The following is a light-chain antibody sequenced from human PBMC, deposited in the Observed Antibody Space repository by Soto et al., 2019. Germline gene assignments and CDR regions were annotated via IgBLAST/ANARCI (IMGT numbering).Light chain of an antibody. CDR3: QQYGSSPYS. CDR1: QSVSGDY. CDR2: GAS. Sequence: EIVLTQSPGTLSLSPGERATLSCRASQSVSGDYLVWYQQKVGQAPRLLIYGASSRATGIPDRFSGSGSGTDFTLTISRLEPEDFAVYYCQQYGSSPYSFGQGTKVDI. J-gene: IGKJ2*03. V-gene: IGKV3-20*01.